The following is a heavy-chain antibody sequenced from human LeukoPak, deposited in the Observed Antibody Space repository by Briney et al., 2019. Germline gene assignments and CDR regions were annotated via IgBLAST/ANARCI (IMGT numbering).Heavy chain of an antibody. J-gene: IGHJ4*02. CDR2: IWYDGSNK. D-gene: IGHD5-12*01. V-gene: IGHV3-30*02. CDR1: GFTFSSYG. Sequence: GSLRLSCAASGFTFSSYGMHWVRQAPGKGLEWVAVIWYDGSNKYYADSVKGRFTISRDNSKNTLYLQMSSLRAEDTAVYYCANLGHSGHDDKGSDYWGQGILVTVSS. CDR3: ANLGHSGHDDKGSDY.